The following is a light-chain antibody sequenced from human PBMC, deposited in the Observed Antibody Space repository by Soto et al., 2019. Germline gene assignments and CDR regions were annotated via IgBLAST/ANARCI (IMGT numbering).Light chain of an antibody. Sequence: SVLTQPASVSGSPGQSITISCTGTSSDVGGYNYVSWYQQHPGKAPKFMIYDVSNRPSGASNRFSGSKSGNTASLTISGLQAEDEADYYCSSYTTSNTRQIVFGTGTKVT. V-gene: IGLV2-14*01. CDR1: SSDVGGYNY. CDR3: SSYTTSNTRQIV. J-gene: IGLJ1*01. CDR2: DVS.